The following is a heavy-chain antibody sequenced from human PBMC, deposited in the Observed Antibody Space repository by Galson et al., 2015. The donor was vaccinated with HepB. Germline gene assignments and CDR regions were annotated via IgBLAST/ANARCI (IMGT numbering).Heavy chain of an antibody. J-gene: IGHJ4*02. Sequence: SLRLSCAASGFTFSSYAMHWVRQAPGKGLEWVAVISYDGSNKYYADSVKGRFTISRDNSKNTLYLQMNSLRAEDTAVYYCARAGIAAARSLYYFDYWGQGTLVTVSS. D-gene: IGHD6-13*01. CDR2: ISYDGSNK. CDR3: ARAGIAAARSLYYFDY. V-gene: IGHV3-30*04. CDR1: GFTFSSYA.